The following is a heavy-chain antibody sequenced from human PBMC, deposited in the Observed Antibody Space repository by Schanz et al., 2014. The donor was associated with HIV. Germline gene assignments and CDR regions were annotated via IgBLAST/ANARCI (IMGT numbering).Heavy chain of an antibody. CDR1: GFTFDDYA. CDR2: ISWDSDII. J-gene: IGHJ4*02. V-gene: IGHV3-9*01. D-gene: IGHD4-17*01. Sequence: VQLVQSGGGVVQPGRSLRLSCAASGFTFDDYAMHWVRQAPGKGLEWVSSISWDSDIIGYADSVKGRFTISRDNAKSSLYLQMNSLRAEDTAVYYCAKVTPLRCLDYWGQGTLVTVSS. CDR3: AKVTPLRCLDY.